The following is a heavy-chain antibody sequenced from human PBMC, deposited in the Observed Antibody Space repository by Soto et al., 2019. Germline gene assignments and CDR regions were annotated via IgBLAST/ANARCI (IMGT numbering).Heavy chain of an antibody. D-gene: IGHD6-13*01. CDR3: AKDGVIAAGDYFFDY. V-gene: IGHV3-30*18. J-gene: IGHJ4*02. CDR2: IASDGKDK. Sequence: QVQLVEAGGGVVQPGRSLKLYCAASGFTFSNYAIHWVRQAPGKGLEWGAVIASDGKDKRYADSVKRRFTISRDNSKNTVYLQMHSLRGEDTAVYYCAKDGVIAAGDYFFDYLGQGSLVTVSS. CDR1: GFTFSNYA.